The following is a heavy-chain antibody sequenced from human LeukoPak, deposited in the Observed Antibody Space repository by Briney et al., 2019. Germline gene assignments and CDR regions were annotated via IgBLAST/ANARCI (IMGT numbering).Heavy chain of an antibody. J-gene: IGHJ3*02. CDR2: IYPGDSDT. Sequence: GESLKISCKGSGYSFTSYWIGLVRQMPGKGLEWMGIIYPGDSDTRYSPSFQGQVTISADKSISTAYLQWSSLKASDTAMYYCARHKYYYDSSGYYSRAFDIWGQGTMVTVSS. CDR1: GYSFTSYW. D-gene: IGHD3-22*01. CDR3: ARHKYYYDSSGYYSRAFDI. V-gene: IGHV5-51*01.